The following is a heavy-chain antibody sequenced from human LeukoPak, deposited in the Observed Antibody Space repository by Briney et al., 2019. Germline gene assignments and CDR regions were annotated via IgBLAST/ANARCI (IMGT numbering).Heavy chain of an antibody. Sequence: PSQTLSLTCTVSGVSISSYDYYWSWIRQPPGEGLEWIAYIYHSGSAYYNPSLRSRVTISVDTSTNQFSLRLSSVTAADTAVYYCARDPGYDSSGYYDYWGQGTLVTVSS. CDR1: GVSISSYDYY. CDR3: ARDPGYDSSGYYDY. V-gene: IGHV4-30-4*01. CDR2: IYHSGSA. J-gene: IGHJ4*02. D-gene: IGHD3-22*01.